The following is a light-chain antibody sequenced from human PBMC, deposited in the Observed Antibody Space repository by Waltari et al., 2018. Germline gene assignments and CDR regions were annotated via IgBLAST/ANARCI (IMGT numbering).Light chain of an antibody. CDR3: ETWDSSLSAVV. V-gene: IGLV1-51*02. CDR1: SSNVGQNF. J-gene: IGLJ2*01. Sequence: QSVLTPPPSVSAAPGQKVIISCSGSSSNVGQNFVSWYQQLPRTAPQLLIYENNERPSGIPDRFSGSKSGTSATLDITGLQTGDEADYYCETWDSSLSAVVFGGGTKLTVL. CDR2: ENN.